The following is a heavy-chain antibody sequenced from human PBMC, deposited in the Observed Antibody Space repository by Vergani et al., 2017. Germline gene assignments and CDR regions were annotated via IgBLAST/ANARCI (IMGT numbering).Heavy chain of an antibody. CDR3: AREYDSSGYDQGYSGYYGMDV. J-gene: IGHJ6*02. CDR1: GFTFSDYY. CDR2: ISSSSSYT. V-gene: IGHV3-11*05. D-gene: IGHD3-22*01. Sequence: VQLVESGGGLVQPGRSLRLSCAASGFTFSDYYMSWIRQAPGKGLEWVSYISSSSSYTNYADSVKGRFTISRDNAQNALYLQMNSLRAEDTAVYYCAREYDSSGYDQGYSGYYGMDVWGQGTTVTVSS.